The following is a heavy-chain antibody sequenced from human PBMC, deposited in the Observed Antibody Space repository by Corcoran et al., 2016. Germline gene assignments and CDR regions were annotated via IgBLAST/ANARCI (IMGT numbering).Heavy chain of an antibody. CDR1: GGSTSSFY. CDR2: IYNSGST. V-gene: IGHV4-59*01. CDR3: ARGLGDVGYCRGSSCYSYWYFDL. D-gene: IGHD2-15*01. Sequence: QVQLQESGPGLVKPSETLSLTCTVSGGSTSSFYWTWIRQAPGKGLEWIGYIYNSGSTNYNPSLKSRVTISGDTSENQFSLKLSSVTAADTAVYYCARGLGDVGYCRGSSCYSYWYFDLWGRGTLVTVSS. J-gene: IGHJ2*01.